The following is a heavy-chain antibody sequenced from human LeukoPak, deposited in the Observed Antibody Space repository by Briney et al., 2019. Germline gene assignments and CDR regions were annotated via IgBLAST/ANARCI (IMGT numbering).Heavy chain of an antibody. CDR1: GFSFSNYA. D-gene: IGHD4-17*01. J-gene: IGHJ4*02. V-gene: IGHV3-23*01. CDR2: ISDSGAAT. Sequence: GGSLRLSCAASGFSFSNYAMIWVRQAPGKGLEWVSSISDSGAATSYADSVNGRFTISRDNSKNTLYLQLNSLGAEDTAVYYCAKIAPWGAVTTTDGFDYWGQGTLVTVSS. CDR3: AKIAPWGAVTTTDGFDY.